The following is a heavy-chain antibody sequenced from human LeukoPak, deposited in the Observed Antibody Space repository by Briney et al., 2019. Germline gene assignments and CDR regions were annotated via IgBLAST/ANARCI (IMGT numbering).Heavy chain of an antibody. CDR2: VSNDGISK. V-gene: IGHV3-30*18. D-gene: IGHD6-13*01. J-gene: IGHJ4*02. CDR1: GFTFSHYS. CDR3: AKDGSFGSGWYPLPSDY. Sequence: GGSLRLSCAASGFTFSHYSMHWVRQAPGRGLDWVALVSNDGISKYYADSMKGRFAISRDNSKNTLYLQMDSLRPEDTAVYYCAKDGSFGSGWYPLPSDYWGQGILVTVSS.